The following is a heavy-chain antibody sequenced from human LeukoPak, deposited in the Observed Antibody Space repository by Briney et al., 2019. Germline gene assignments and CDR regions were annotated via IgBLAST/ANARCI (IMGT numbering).Heavy chain of an antibody. Sequence: SETLSLTCTVSGGSISSGSYYWGWIRQPPGKGLEWIGSIYYSGSTYYNPSLKSRVTISVDTSKNQFSLKLSSVTAADTAVYYCARLLMVYANNWYFDLWGRGTLVTVSS. CDR3: ARLLMVYANNWYFDL. CDR1: GGSISSGSYY. D-gene: IGHD2-8*01. V-gene: IGHV4-39*01. J-gene: IGHJ2*01. CDR2: IYYSGST.